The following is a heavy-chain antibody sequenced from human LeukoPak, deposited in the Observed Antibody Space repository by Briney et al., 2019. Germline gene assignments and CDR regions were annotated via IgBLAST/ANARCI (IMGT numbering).Heavy chain of an antibody. Sequence: ASAKVSCKASGYTFTDYCMHWVRQAPGQGLEWMGWINPNSGDTNYAQKFQGRVTMTRDTSITTAYMELSRLRSDDTAVYYCAREGHCTSASCALDYWGQGTLVTVSS. J-gene: IGHJ4*02. CDR1: GYTFTDYC. D-gene: IGHD2-2*01. V-gene: IGHV1-2*02. CDR2: INPNSGDT. CDR3: AREGHCTSASCALDY.